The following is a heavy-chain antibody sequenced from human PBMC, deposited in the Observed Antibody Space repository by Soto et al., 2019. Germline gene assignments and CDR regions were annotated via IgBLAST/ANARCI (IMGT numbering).Heavy chain of an antibody. Sequence: GGSLRLSCAASGFTFSSYAMSWVRQAPGKGLEWVSAISGSGGSTYYADSVKGRFTISRDNSKNTLYLQMNSLRAEDTAVYYCAKDFDYGDYPYYFDYWGQGTLVTVSS. D-gene: IGHD4-17*01. CDR2: ISGSGGST. CDR3: AKDFDYGDYPYYFDY. V-gene: IGHV3-23*01. CDR1: GFTFSSYA. J-gene: IGHJ4*02.